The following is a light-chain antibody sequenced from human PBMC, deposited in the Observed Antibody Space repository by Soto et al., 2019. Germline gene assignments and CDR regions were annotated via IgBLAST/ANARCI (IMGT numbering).Light chain of an antibody. CDR3: QQLHVYPST. CDR1: QDINSY. Sequence: IQLTQSPSSLSASVGDRVTITCRASQDINSYLAWYQQKPGKAPNLLIYAGTSLQSGVPSRFSGSGSGTDFTLPMCSLQPEGFATYYCQQLHVYPSTFGGGTKVE. V-gene: IGKV1-9*01. CDR2: AGT. J-gene: IGKJ4*01.